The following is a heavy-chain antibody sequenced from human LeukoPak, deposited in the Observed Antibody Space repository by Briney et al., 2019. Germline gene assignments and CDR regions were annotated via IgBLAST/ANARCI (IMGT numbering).Heavy chain of an antibody. CDR2: IRYDGSNK. J-gene: IGHJ4*02. Sequence: GGSLRLSCAASGFTFSSYAMHWVRQAPGKGLEWVAFIRYDGSNKYYADSVKGRFTISRDNAKNSLYLQMNSLRAEDTAVYYCARVLSVGAETDYWGQGTLVTVSS. D-gene: IGHD1-26*01. CDR1: GFTFSSYA. V-gene: IGHV3-30*02. CDR3: ARVLSVGAETDY.